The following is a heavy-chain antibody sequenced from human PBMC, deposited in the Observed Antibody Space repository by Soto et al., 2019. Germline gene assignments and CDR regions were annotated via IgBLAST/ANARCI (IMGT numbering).Heavy chain of an antibody. V-gene: IGHV5-10-1*01. Sequence: GGSLKISSKGFGYTFTTYWINWVRQMPGKGLEWMGRIDPSDSYTKYRPSLQGHVITSADKSISTAYLRGSSLKASDTAIYYCARSFYSSSSYGMDVSGQGTTVTVSS. J-gene: IGHJ6*02. D-gene: IGHD6-6*01. CDR1: GYTFTTYW. CDR3: ARSFYSSSSYGMDV. CDR2: IDPSDSYT.